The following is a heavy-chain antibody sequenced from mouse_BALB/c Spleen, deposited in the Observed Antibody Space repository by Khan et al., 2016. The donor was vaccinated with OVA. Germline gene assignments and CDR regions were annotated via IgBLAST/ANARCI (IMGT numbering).Heavy chain of an antibody. CDR1: GFTFSRYG. CDR2: INSNGDST. J-gene: IGHJ4*01. V-gene: IGHV5-6-3*01. CDR3: ARRYAVDY. Sequence: EVELVESGGGLVQPGGSLKLSCAASGFTFSRYGMSWVRQTPDKRLELVATINSNGDSTYYPDSVKGRFTISRDNAKNTLYLQMSSLKSEDTAMYYCARRYAVDYWGQGTSVTGSS.